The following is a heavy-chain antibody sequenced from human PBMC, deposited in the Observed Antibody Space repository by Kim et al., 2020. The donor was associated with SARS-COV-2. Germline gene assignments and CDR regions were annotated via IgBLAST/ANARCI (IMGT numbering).Heavy chain of an antibody. Sequence: GGSLRLSCAASGFTFDDYAMHWVRQAPGKGLEWVSLISWDGGSTYYADSVKGRFTISRDNSKNSLYLQMNSLRAEDTALYYCAKDGGYSYGYYGMDVWGQGTTVTVS. D-gene: IGHD5-18*01. V-gene: IGHV3-43D*03. J-gene: IGHJ6*02. CDR2: ISWDGGST. CDR1: GFTFDDYA. CDR3: AKDGGYSYGYYGMDV.